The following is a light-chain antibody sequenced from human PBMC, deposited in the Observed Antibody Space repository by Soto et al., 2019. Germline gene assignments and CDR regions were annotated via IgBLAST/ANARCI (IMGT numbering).Light chain of an antibody. J-gene: IGKJ5*01. Sequence: PGERVTLSCRASQSVSSSYLAWYQQKPGQAPRLLVYGASSRATGIPDRFSGSGSGTDFTLTISSLQAEDVAVYYCQQYYSTPSITFGQGTRLEIK. CDR3: QQYYSTPSIT. CDR1: QSVSSSY. V-gene: IGKV3-20*01. CDR2: GAS.